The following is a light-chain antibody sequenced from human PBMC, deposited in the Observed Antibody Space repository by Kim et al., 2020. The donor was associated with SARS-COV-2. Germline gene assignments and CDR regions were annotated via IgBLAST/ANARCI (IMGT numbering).Light chain of an antibody. Sequence: DIQMTQSPSSLSASVGDRVTITCQASQDINNSLNWYQQKPGKAPKLLIYDASKLESGVPSRFSGSGSGTDFTFTISSLQPEDIATYYCQQYDHLPRTFGQGTKVDIK. CDR1: QDINNS. CDR3: QQYDHLPRT. V-gene: IGKV1-33*01. CDR2: DAS. J-gene: IGKJ1*01.